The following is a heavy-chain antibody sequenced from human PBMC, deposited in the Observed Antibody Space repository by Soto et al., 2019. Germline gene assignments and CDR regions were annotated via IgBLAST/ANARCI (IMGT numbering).Heavy chain of an antibody. Sequence: ASVKGSCKASGYTFTSYDINWVRQATGQGLEWMGWMNPNSGNAGYAQKFQGRVTMTRNTSISTAYMELSSLRAEDTAVYYCGRGGSDVFNMGGQGTWVTVS. D-gene: IGHD1-26*01. CDR1: GYTFTSYD. J-gene: IGHJ3*02. V-gene: IGHV1-8*01. CDR2: MNPNSGNA. CDR3: GRGGSDVFNM.